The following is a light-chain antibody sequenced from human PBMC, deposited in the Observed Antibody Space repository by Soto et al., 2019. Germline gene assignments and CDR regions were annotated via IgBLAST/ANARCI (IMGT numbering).Light chain of an antibody. CDR2: GAF. CDR1: QSIYSRY. V-gene: IGKV3D-20*02. CDR3: QHRSNWPPFYT. Sequence: EIVLTQSPGTLSSSPGERATLSCRASQSIYSRYLAWYQQRPGQPPRLLIHGAFTRATGISDRFSGSGSGTDFTLTISRLEPEDFAVYYCQHRSNWPPFYTFGQGTKLEIK. J-gene: IGKJ2*01.